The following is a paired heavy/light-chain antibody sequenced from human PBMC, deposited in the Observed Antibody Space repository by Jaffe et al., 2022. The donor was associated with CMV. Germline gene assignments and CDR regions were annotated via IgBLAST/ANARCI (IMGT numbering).Heavy chain of an antibody. CDR2: ISSSGSTI. Sequence: QVQLVESGGGLVKPGGSLRLSCAASGFTFSDYYMSWIRQAPGKGLEWVSYISSSGSTIYYADSVKGRFTISRDNAKNSLYLQMNSLRAEDTAVYYCARDMIGYRSIAPYSSIAARDYYYYYGMDVWGQGTTVTVSS. V-gene: IGHV3-11*01. D-gene: IGHD6-6*01. CDR1: GFTFSDYY. CDR3: ARDMIGYRSIAPYSSIAARDYYYYYGMDV. J-gene: IGHJ6*02.
Light chain of an antibody. CDR1: QSVSSY. CDR2: DAS. CDR3: QQRSNWPPPLT. Sequence: EIVLTQSPATLSLSPGERATLSCRASQSVSSYLAWYQQKPGQAPRLLIYDASNRATGIPARFSGSGSGTDFTLTISSLEPEDFAVYYCQQRSNWPPPLTFGGGTKVEIK. J-gene: IGKJ4*01. V-gene: IGKV3-11*01.